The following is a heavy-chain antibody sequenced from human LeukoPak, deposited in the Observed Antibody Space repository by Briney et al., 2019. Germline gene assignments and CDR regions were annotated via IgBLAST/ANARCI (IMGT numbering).Heavy chain of an antibody. CDR1: GYTFTSYG. CDR2: ISAYNGNT. CDR3: AASVVPAAFDYYFDY. Sequence: GASVKVSCKASGYTFTSYGISWVRQAPGQGLEWMGWISAYNGNTNYAQKLQGRVTMTTDTSTSTAYMELRSLRSDDTAAYYCAASVVPAAFDYYFDYWGQGTLVTVSS. D-gene: IGHD2-2*01. J-gene: IGHJ4*02. V-gene: IGHV1-18*01.